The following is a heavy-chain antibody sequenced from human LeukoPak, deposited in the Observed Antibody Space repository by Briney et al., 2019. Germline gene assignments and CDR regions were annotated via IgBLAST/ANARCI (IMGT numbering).Heavy chain of an antibody. CDR3: ARLVAARPTNWFDP. J-gene: IGHJ5*02. Sequence: SQTLSLTCTVSGGSISRGSYYWGWVRQPAGKGLEWIGRIYTSGRTNYNPSLKSRVTITVDTSKNQFSLNLTSVTAADTAVYYCARLVAARPTNWFDPWGQGTLVTVSS. CDR2: IYTSGRT. CDR1: GGSISRGSYY. D-gene: IGHD6-6*01. V-gene: IGHV4-61*02.